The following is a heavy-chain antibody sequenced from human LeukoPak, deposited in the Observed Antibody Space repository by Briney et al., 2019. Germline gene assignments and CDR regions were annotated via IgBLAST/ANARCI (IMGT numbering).Heavy chain of an antibody. D-gene: IGHD2-2*01. CDR1: GFTLSSYW. Sequence: GGSLRLSCAASGFTLSSYWMHWVGQAPGKGRVGVSFTNNDGSATNYADTLKARFTISIHNAKNTLYLQMNSLSAEDTAVYYCARGNADFDYWGKRAVVTVSS. J-gene: IGHJ4*02. CDR3: ARGNADFDY. V-gene: IGHV3-74*01. CDR2: TNNDGSAT.